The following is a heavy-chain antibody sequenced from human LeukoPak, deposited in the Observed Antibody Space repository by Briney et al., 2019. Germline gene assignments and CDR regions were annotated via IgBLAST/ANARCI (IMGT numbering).Heavy chain of an antibody. J-gene: IGHJ4*02. CDR1: GGSISSSNW. V-gene: IGHV3-15*01. CDR2: IKSKTDGGTT. CDR3: AKDTGYYYGSGSYRHFDY. Sequence: PSETLSLTCAVSGGSISSSNWWSWVRQAPGKGLEWVGRIKSKTDGGTTDYAAPVKGRFTISRDDSKNTLYLQMNSLRAEDTAVYYCAKDTGYYYGSGSYRHFDYWGQGTLVTVSS. D-gene: IGHD3-10*01.